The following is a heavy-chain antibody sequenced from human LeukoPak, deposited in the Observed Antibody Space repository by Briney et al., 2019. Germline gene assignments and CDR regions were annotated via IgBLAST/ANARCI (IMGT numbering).Heavy chain of an antibody. Sequence: SQTLSLTCTVSGGSISSVPDYWSWIRQPAGKGLEWIGRIHSSGSTNYNSSLKSRVTISVDTSKNQLSLKLTSVTAADTAVYYCARWDESAWGFGNWGPGTLVTVSS. J-gene: IGHJ4*02. CDR1: GGSISSVPDY. D-gene: IGHD7-27*01. CDR3: ARWDESAWGFGN. CDR2: IHSSGST. V-gene: IGHV4-61*02.